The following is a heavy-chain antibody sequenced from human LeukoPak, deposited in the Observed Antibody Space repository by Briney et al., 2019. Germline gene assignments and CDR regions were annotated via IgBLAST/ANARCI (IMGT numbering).Heavy chain of an antibody. Sequence: ASVKVSCKASGYTFTSYGISWVRQAPGQGLEWMGWISAYNGNTNYAQKLQGRVTMTTGTSTSTAYMELRSLRSDDTAVYYCARETSLSSGWYWFDPWGQGTLVTVSS. D-gene: IGHD6-19*01. V-gene: IGHV1-18*01. CDR3: ARETSLSSGWYWFDP. CDR2: ISAYNGNT. J-gene: IGHJ5*02. CDR1: GYTFTSYG.